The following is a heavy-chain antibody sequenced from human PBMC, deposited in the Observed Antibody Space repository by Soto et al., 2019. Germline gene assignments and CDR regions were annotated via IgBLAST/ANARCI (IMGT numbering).Heavy chain of an antibody. CDR3: ARNKIMITFVGYIPYNWFDP. J-gene: IGHJ5*02. D-gene: IGHD3-16*01. V-gene: IGHV1-69*01. CDR2: IIPIYGTA. Sequence: VSFKASVGTFISYAISWVGQAPGQGREWMGGIIPIYGTANYAQKFQGRVTITEAESTSTAYMELSRLRSEDTAVYDCARNKIMITFVGYIPYNWFDPWGQGTLVTVSS. CDR1: VGTFISYA.